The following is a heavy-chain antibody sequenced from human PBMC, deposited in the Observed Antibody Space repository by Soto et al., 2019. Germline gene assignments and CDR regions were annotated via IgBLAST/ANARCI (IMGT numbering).Heavy chain of an antibody. J-gene: IGHJ4*02. CDR2: RRPYNGNP. D-gene: IGHD5-18*01. CDR1: GYTFSSYD. CDR3: ATDVDTPMASGY. Sequence: QVQLVQSGAEVKKPGASVKVSCKASGYTFSSYDMSWVRQAPGQGLEWMGWRRPYNGNPNDAQKVQGRVTMPPNTSTSTAYMELRSLRSDDTAVYYCATDVDTPMASGYWGQGTLVTVSS. V-gene: IGHV1-18*04.